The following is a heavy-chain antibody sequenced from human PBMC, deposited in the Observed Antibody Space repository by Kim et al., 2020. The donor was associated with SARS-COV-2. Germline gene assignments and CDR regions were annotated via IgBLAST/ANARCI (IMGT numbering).Heavy chain of an antibody. D-gene: IGHD4-17*01. Sequence: GGSLRLSCAASGFTVSSNYMSWVRQAPGKGLEWVSVIYSGGSTYYADSVKGRFAISRDNSKNTLYLQMNSLRAEDTAVYYCARGIRTTGGFDYWGQGTLVTVSS. V-gene: IGHV3-53*01. CDR3: ARGIRTTGGFDY. CDR1: GFTVSSNY. CDR2: IYSGGST. J-gene: IGHJ4*02.